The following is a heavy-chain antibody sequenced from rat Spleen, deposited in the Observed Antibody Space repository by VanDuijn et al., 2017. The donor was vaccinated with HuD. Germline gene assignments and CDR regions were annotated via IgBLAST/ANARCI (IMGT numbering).Heavy chain of an antibody. D-gene: IGHD5-1*01. V-gene: IGHV2S8*01. CDR2: ISSGGTP. Sequence: QVQLKESGPGLVQPSQTLSLTCTVSGFSLKNYGVIWVRQPPGKGLEWIGAISSGGTPYYNSTLKSRLSISRDTSKSQLFLKMNRLQTEDTAMYFCARGWERFAYWGQGTLVTVSS. J-gene: IGHJ3*01. CDR3: ARGWERFAY. CDR1: GFSLKNYG.